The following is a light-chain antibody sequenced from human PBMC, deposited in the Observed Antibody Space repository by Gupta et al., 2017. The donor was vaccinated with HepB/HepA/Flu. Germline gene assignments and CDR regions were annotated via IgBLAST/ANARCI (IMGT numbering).Light chain of an antibody. CDR3: QHRDSTPRS. Sequence: DIKMTQSPSSLSASVGDRVTITCRARKSISSYLNWYQQKPGKAPKLLIYDASSWESGVPSRFSGSGCGTDFTLTISSRQPEDFASYYCQHRDSTPRSFGQGTQVEIK. V-gene: IGKV1-39*01. CDR1: KSISSY. J-gene: IGKJ1*01. CDR2: DAS.